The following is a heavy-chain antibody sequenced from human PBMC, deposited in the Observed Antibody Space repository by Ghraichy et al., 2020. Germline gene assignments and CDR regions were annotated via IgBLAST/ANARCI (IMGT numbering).Heavy chain of an antibody. CDR2: IDWDDDK. D-gene: IGHD2-2*01. CDR1: GFSLSTSGMC. CDR3: ARILDSSRGPSWAYDY. J-gene: IGHJ4*02. V-gene: IGHV2-70*11. Sequence: SGPTLVKPTQTLTLTCTFSGFSLSTSGMCVTWIRQPPGKALEWLARIDWDDDKYYSTSLKTRLTISKDTSKNQVVLRMTNMDPVDTATYYCARILDSSRGPSWAYDYWGQGTLVTVSS.